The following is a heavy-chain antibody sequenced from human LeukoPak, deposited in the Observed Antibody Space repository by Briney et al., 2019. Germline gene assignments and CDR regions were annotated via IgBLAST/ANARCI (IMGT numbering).Heavy chain of an antibody. D-gene: IGHD3-22*01. CDR2: ISGSGGST. Sequence: GGSLRLSCVASGFTFSSYAMSWVRQAPGKGLEWVSGISGSGGSTYYADSVKGRFTISRDNSKNTLYLQMNSLRAEDTAVYYCARTLVVVMYYGMDVWGQGTTVTVSS. CDR1: GFTFSSYA. J-gene: IGHJ6*02. CDR3: ARTLVVVMYYGMDV. V-gene: IGHV3-23*01.